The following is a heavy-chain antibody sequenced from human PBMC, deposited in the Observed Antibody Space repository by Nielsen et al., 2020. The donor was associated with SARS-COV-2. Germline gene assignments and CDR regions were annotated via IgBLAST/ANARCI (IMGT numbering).Heavy chain of an antibody. D-gene: IGHD2-15*01. J-gene: IGHJ6*02. CDR2: IKQDGGEK. V-gene: IGHV3-7*01. Sequence: WIRQPPGKGLEWVANIKQDGGEKYYVDSVKGRFTISRDNAKNSLYLQMNSLRAEDTAVYYCARVWDIYCSGGSCYYYYYGMDVWGQGTTVTVSS. CDR3: ARVWDIYCSGGSCYYYYYGMDV.